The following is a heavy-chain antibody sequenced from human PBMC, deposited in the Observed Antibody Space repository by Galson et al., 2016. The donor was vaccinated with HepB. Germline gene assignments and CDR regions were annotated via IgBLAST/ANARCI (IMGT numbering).Heavy chain of an antibody. J-gene: IGHJ4*02. CDR2: IFQSGTT. CDR1: GGSISNETW. V-gene: IGHV4-4*02. D-gene: IGHD6-19*01. CDR3: ASRYGSGRPY. Sequence: SETLSLTCAVSGGSISNETWWSWVRQPPEKGLEWIGEIFQSGTTHYNASLKSRVAISIDTSINQFSLRLSSVIAADTAVYYCASRYGSGRPYWGQGTLVTVSS.